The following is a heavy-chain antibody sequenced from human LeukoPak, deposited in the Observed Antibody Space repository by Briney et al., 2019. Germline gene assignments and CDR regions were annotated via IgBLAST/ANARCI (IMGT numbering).Heavy chain of an antibody. CDR1: GFTFSNAW. D-gene: IGHD4-23*01. J-gene: IGHJ3*02. CDR2: IYTGGST. Sequence: GGSLRLSCAASGFTFSNAWMSWVRQAPGKGLEWVSVIYTGGSTYYADSVRGRFTISRDNSKNTLYLQMNSLRAEDTAVYYCARVDYGGISDLAFDIWGQGTMVTVSS. CDR3: ARVDYGGISDLAFDI. V-gene: IGHV3-53*01.